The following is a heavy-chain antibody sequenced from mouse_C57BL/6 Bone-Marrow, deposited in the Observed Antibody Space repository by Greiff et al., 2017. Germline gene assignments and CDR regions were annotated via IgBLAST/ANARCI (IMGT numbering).Heavy chain of an antibody. V-gene: IGHV1-69*01. CDR1: GYTFTSYW. CDR2: IDPSDSYT. CDR3: DRESHYYSNPYAMDY. Sequence: QVQLQQPGAELVMPGASVKLSCKASGYTFTSYWMPWVKQRPGQGLEWIGEIDPSDSYTNYNQKFKGKSTLTVDKSSSTAYMQLRSLTSEDSAVDYCDRESHYYSNPYAMDYWGQGTSVTVSS. D-gene: IGHD2-5*01. J-gene: IGHJ4*01.